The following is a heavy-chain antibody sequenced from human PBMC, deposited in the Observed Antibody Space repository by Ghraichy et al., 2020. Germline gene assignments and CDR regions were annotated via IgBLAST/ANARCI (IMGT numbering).Heavy chain of an antibody. CDR3: ARGEGYNYPYYFDY. Sequence: SETLSLTCTVSGGSISSYYWSWIRQPPGKGLEWIGYIYNSGSTNYNPSLKSRVTISVDTSKNQFSLKLSSVTAADTAVYYCARGEGYNYPYYFDYWGQGTLVTVSS. CDR2: IYNSGST. J-gene: IGHJ4*02. V-gene: IGHV4-59*01. CDR1: GGSISSYY. D-gene: IGHD5-24*01.